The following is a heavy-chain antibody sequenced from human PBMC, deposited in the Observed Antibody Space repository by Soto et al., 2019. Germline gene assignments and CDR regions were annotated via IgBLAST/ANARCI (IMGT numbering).Heavy chain of an antibody. V-gene: IGHV3-33*01. CDR1: GFTFSSYG. Sequence: GGSLRLSCAASGFTFSSYGMHWVRQAPGKGLEWVAVIWYDGSNKYYADSVKGRFTISRDNSKNTLYLQMNSLRAEDTAVYYCARDHSVTRSYRNYYYYGMDVWGQGTTVTVSS. J-gene: IGHJ6*02. CDR2: IWYDGSNK. CDR3: ARDHSVTRSYRNYYYYGMDV. D-gene: IGHD3-10*01.